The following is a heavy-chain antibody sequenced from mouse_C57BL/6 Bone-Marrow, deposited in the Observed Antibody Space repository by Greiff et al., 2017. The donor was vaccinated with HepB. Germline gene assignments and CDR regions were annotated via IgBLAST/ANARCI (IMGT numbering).Heavy chain of an antibody. CDR2: ISSGSSTI. V-gene: IGHV5-17*03. CDR1: GFTFSDYG. J-gene: IGHJ4*01. CDR3: ARRHYDYDEDY. D-gene: IGHD2-4*01. Sequence: EVKVVESGGGLVKPGGSLKLSCAASGFTFSDYGMHWVRQAPEKGLEWVAYISSGSSTIYYPDSVKGRFTISRDNAKNTLYLQMSSLKSEDTAMYYCARRHYDYDEDYWGQGTSVTVSS.